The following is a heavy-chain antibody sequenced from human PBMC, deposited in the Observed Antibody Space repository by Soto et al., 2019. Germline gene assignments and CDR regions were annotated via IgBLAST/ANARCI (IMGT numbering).Heavy chain of an antibody. D-gene: IGHD7-27*01. CDR2: VYYSGST. CDR3: ARHVNPWAQGAFDI. Sequence: SETLSLTCTVSGGSISSSSYYWGWIRQPPGKGLEWIGNVYYSGSTYYNPSLKSRVTISVDTSKNQFSLKLSSVTAADTAVYYCARHVNPWAQGAFDIWGQGTMVTVSS. V-gene: IGHV4-39*01. CDR1: GGSISSSSYY. J-gene: IGHJ3*02.